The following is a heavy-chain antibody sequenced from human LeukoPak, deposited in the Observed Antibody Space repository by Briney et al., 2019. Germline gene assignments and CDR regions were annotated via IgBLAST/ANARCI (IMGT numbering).Heavy chain of an antibody. D-gene: IGHD4-17*01. J-gene: IGHJ4*02. CDR2: ISYSGST. V-gene: IGHV4-59*01. CDR3: AREPTLTTFGY. CDR1: GGSISTYH. Sequence: ETLSLTCTVSGGSISTYHWSWIRQPPEKGLEWIGYISYSGSTNCNPSLQSRVTISVSTSKNQFSLKLTSVTAADTAVYYCAREPTLTTFGYWGQGTLVTVSS.